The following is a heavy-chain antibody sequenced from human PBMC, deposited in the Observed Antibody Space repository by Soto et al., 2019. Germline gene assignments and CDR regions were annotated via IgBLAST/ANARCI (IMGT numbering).Heavy chain of an antibody. Sequence: QITLKESGPTLVKPTQTLTLPCTFSGFSLSTSGVGVGWIRQPPGKALEWLALIYWDDDKRYSPSLKSRLTITKDTCKNQVVLTMTNMDPVDTATYYCAHRPSYCSGGSCYSGFDYWGQGTLVTVSS. CDR2: IYWDDDK. CDR1: GFSLSTSGVG. J-gene: IGHJ4*02. CDR3: AHRPSYCSGGSCYSGFDY. D-gene: IGHD2-15*01. V-gene: IGHV2-5*02.